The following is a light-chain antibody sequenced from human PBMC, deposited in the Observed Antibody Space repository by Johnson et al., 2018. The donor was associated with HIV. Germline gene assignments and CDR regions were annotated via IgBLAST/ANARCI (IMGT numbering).Light chain of an antibody. V-gene: IGLV1-51*01. CDR3: GTWDSRLSAEV. Sequence: QSVLTQPPSVSAAPGQKVTISCSGSSSNIGNNYVSWYQQLPGTAPKLLIYDNNKRPSGIPDRFAGSKSGTSATLGITGLQTGDEAVYYCGTWDSRLSAEVFGTGTKVTVL. CDR2: DNN. CDR1: SSNIGNNY. J-gene: IGLJ1*01.